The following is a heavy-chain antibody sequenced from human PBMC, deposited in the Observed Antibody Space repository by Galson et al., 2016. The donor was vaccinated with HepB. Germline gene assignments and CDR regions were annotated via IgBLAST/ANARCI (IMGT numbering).Heavy chain of an antibody. CDR1: GGSISDNC. J-gene: IGHJ6*02. V-gene: IGHV4-59*08. D-gene: IGHD1-14*01. CDR2: VFDSGSA. CDR3: ARQRNPRYYGMDV. Sequence: TLSLTCSVSGGSISDNCWSWIRQPPEKGLEWIAYVFDSGSANHNPSLKSRATISVDTSKNQFSLKLTSVTAADTAVYYCARQRNPRYYGMDVWGQGTTVIVSS.